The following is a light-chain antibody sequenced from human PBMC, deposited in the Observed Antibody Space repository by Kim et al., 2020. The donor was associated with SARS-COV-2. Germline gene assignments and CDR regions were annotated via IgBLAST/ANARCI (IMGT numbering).Light chain of an antibody. J-gene: IGLJ3*02. CDR1: SSDIGVYNY. CDR2: EVT. V-gene: IGLV2-8*01. Sequence: QSALTQPPSASGSPGQSVTISCTGTSSDIGVYNYVSWYQQYPGRAPQLMIYEVTKRPSGVPDRFSGSKSGNTASLTVSGLQADDEADYYCCSYAGNNNLVFGGGTQLTVL. CDR3: CSYAGNNNLV.